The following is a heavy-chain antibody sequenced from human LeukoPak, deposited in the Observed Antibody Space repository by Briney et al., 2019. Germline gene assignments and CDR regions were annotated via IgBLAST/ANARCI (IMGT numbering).Heavy chain of an antibody. Sequence: SVKVSCKASGGTFSSYTMSWLRQAPGQGLEWMGGVIPYFATPNYAENFQGRVTITADESTSTAYMELSSLRSEDTAVYYCARDQGLRSERYFDHWGRGTLVTVSS. D-gene: IGHD6-25*01. CDR1: GGTFSSYT. CDR2: VIPYFATP. J-gene: IGHJ2*01. V-gene: IGHV1-69*13. CDR3: ARDQGLRSERYFDH.